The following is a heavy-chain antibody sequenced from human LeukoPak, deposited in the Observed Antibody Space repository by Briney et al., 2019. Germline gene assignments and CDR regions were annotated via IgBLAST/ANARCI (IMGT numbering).Heavy chain of an antibody. V-gene: IGHV4-34*01. CDR3: AREFPPGAAAGTFGNWFDP. Sequence: EPSETLSLTCAVYGGSFSGYYWSWIRQPPGKGLEWIGEINHSGSTNYNPSLKSRVTISVDTSKNQFSLKLSSVTAADTAVYYCAREFPPGAAAGTFGNWFDPWGQGTLVTVSS. D-gene: IGHD6-13*01. CDR2: INHSGST. J-gene: IGHJ5*02. CDR1: GGSFSGYY.